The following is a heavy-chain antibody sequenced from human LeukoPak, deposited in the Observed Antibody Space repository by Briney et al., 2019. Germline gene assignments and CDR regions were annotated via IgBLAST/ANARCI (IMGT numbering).Heavy chain of an antibody. J-gene: IGHJ6*03. CDR3: AGENRYYYHMDV. D-gene: IGHD2/OR15-2a*01. CDR2: MSNTGKT. CDR1: GGSISSYY. Sequence: SETLSLTCTVSGGSISSYYWTWIRQPPGKGPEWIGLMSNTGKTYYNPSLKSRVTISVDTSKNQFSLRLTSVTAADTAIYYCAGENRYYYHMDVWGKGTTVTVSS. V-gene: IGHV4-59*01.